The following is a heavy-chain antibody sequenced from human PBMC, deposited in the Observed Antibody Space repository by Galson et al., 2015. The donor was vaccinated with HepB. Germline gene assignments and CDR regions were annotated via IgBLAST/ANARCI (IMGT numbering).Heavy chain of an antibody. D-gene: IGHD2-15*01. CDR1: GYSFTNYH. J-gene: IGHJ4*02. Sequence: SVKVSCKASGYSFTNYHIHWVRQAPGQGLEWTGMINPSGGSTNYAQKFQGRVTMTSDTSTSTVYMELSSLTSEDTAAYYCARDRVAPGALSDYWGQGTLVTVSS. CDR2: INPSGGST. V-gene: IGHV1-46*01. CDR3: ARDRVAPGALSDY.